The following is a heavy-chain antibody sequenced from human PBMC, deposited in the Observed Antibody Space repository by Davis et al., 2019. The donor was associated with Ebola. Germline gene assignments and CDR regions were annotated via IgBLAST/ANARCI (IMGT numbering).Heavy chain of an antibody. J-gene: IGHJ6*02. CDR1: GDSVSSNSAA. D-gene: IGHD2-15*01. CDR3: ARDEGDCSGGSCYYYYGMDV. Sequence: HSQTLSLTCAISGDSVSSNSAAWNWIRQSPSRGLEWLGRTYYRSKWYNDYAVSVKSRITINPDTSKNQFSLQLNSVTPEDTAVYYCARDEGDCSGGSCYYYYGMDVWGQGTTVTVSS. CDR2: TYYRSKWYN. V-gene: IGHV6-1*01.